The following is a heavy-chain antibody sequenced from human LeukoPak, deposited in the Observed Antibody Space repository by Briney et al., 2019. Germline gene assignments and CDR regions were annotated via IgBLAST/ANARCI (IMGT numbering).Heavy chain of an antibody. CDR3: ARGDYSSGWYFAY. CDR2: ISTSGSYI. D-gene: IGHD6-19*01. Sequence: GGSLRLSCAFSGFTFSSYSMKWVRQAPGKGLEWVSSISTSGSYIYYADSVKGRFTISRDNAKNSLYLQMNSLRAEDTAVYYCARGDYSSGWYFAYWGQGTLVTVSS. CDR1: GFTFSSYS. J-gene: IGHJ4*02. V-gene: IGHV3-21*01.